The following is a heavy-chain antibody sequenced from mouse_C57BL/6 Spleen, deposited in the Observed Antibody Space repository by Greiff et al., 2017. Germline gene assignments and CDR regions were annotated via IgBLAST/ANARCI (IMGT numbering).Heavy chain of an antibody. CDR3: TLIGNYAMDY. D-gene: IGHD1-2*01. CDR1: GFNIKDDY. J-gene: IGHJ4*01. Sequence: VQLQQSGAELVRPGASVKLSCTASGFNIKDDYMHWVKQRPEQGLEWIGWIDPENGDTEYASKFQGKATITADPSSNTAYLQLSSLTSEDTAVYYCTLIGNYAMDYWGQGTSVTVSS. V-gene: IGHV14-4*01. CDR2: IDPENGDT.